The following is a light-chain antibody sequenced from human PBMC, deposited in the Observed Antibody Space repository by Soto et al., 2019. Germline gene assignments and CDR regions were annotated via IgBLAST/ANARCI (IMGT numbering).Light chain of an antibody. V-gene: IGKV1-5*01. CDR2: GAS. Sequence: DIQMTQSPSTLSASVGGRVTITCRASQSVGTWVAWYQQKPGKAPKLLIYGASTRATSIPARFSGSGSGTDFTLTISSLQPEDFAVYYCQQDYNSYTFGQGTKVDIK. CDR1: QSVGTW. J-gene: IGKJ2*01. CDR3: QQDYNSYT.